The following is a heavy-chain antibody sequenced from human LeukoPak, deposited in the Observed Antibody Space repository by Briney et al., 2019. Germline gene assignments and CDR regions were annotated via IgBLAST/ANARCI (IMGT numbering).Heavy chain of an antibody. D-gene: IGHD3-3*01. CDR3: AREITIFGVVQRFDY. V-gene: IGHV1-69*05. J-gene: IGHJ4*02. CDR2: IIPIFGTA. CDR1: GGTFSSYA. Sequence: SAKVSCKASGGTFSSYAISWVRQAPGQGLEWMGRIIPIFGTANYAQKFQGRVTITTDESTSTAYMELSSLRSEDTAVYYCAREITIFGVVQRFDYSGQGTLVAVSS.